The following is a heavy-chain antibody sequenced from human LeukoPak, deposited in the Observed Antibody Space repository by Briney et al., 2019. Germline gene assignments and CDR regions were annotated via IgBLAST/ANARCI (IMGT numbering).Heavy chain of an antibody. J-gene: IGHJ6*03. Sequence: SETLSLTCTVSGYSMKSGYYWGWIRQSPGKGLGWMGSMFHSGSTYDNASLKSRVSISVDTSNNQFSLKLTSVTAADTAVYYCVRDAAHYMDVWGKGITVTVS. CDR3: VRDAAHYMDV. V-gene: IGHV4-38-2*02. CDR2: MFHSGST. D-gene: IGHD6-6*01. CDR1: GYSMKSGYY.